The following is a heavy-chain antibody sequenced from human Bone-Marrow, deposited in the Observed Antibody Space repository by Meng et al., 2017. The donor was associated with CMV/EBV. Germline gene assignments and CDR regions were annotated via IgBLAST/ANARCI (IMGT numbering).Heavy chain of an antibody. CDR3: ARDQVRSRGHYFAY. D-gene: IGHD3-10*01. Sequence: SETLSLTCTVSSYSISSDYYWGWIRQSPGKGLEWIGSVFYSGNTYYNPSLKGRVTTSLDTSSNQFYLEVRSVTAADTAIYYCARDQVRSRGHYFAYWGQGQPVTVSS. CDR1: SYSISSDYY. CDR2: VFYSGNT. J-gene: IGHJ4*02. V-gene: IGHV4-38-2*02.